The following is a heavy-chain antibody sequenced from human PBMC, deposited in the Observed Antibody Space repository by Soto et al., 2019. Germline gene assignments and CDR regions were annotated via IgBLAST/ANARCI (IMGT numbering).Heavy chain of an antibody. D-gene: IGHD4-17*01. V-gene: IGHV1-46*01. J-gene: IGHJ4*02. CDR3: AREWEGYGGNSHFDY. Sequence: QVQLVQSGAEVKKPGASVKFSCKASGYTFTSYYMHWVRQAPGQGLEWMGIINPSGYSTNYAQKFQGRVTMTRDTSTSTVYMELNSLRSEDTAVYYCAREWEGYGGNSHFDYWGQGTLVTVSS. CDR2: INPSGYST. CDR1: GYTFTSYY.